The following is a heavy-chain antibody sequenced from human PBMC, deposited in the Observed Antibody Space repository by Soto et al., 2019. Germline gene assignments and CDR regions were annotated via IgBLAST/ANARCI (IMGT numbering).Heavy chain of an antibody. J-gene: IGHJ3*02. V-gene: IGHV1-2*04. CDR1: GYIFSAYY. D-gene: IGHD1-1*01. Sequence: QVQLVQSGAEVQKPGASVKVSCKASGYIFSAYYIHWVRQAPGQGLEWMGWINPDSGGTKYAKKFQGWVNMTRDTSISTAYMDLSRLKSDDTAMDYCARGETGVDDAFDIWGQGTTVTVSS. CDR2: INPDSGGT. CDR3: ARGETGVDDAFDI.